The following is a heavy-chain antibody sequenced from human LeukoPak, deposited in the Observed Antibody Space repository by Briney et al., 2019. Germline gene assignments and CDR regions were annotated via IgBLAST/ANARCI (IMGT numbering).Heavy chain of an antibody. CDR1: GGSFSGYY. Sequence: SETLSLTCAVYGGSFSGYYWSWIRQPPGKGLEWIGEINHSGSTNYNPSLKSRVTISVDTSKNQFSLKLSSVTAADTAVYYCARQRSDYYYGSGSYYNGYYYMDVWGKGTTVTISS. D-gene: IGHD3-10*01. J-gene: IGHJ6*03. CDR3: ARQRSDYYYGSGSYYNGYYYMDV. V-gene: IGHV4-34*01. CDR2: INHSGST.